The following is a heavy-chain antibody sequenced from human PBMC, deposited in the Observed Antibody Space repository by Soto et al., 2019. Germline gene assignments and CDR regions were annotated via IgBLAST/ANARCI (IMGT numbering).Heavy chain of an antibody. CDR3: ARDRRYIAAASYYYYGMDV. Sequence: QVQLQQWGAGLLKPSETLSLTCAVYGGSFSGYYWSWIRQPPGKGLECIGEINLSGSTNYNPSLKSRVNISVDTSKNQFSLKLSSVTAADTAVYYCARDRRYIAAASYYYYGMDVWGQGTTFTVSS. J-gene: IGHJ6*02. V-gene: IGHV4-34*01. CDR2: INLSGST. CDR1: GGSFSGYY. D-gene: IGHD6-13*01.